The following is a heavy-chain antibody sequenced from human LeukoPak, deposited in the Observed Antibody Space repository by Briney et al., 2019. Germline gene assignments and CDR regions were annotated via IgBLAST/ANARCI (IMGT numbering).Heavy chain of an antibody. CDR2: ISYDGSNK. D-gene: IGHD3-22*01. J-gene: IGHJ6*02. CDR1: GFTFSTYT. V-gene: IGHV3-30-3*01. Sequence: QPGGSLRLSCAASGFTFSTYTVHWVRQAPGKGLEWVAIISYDGSNKYYADSVKGRFTISRDNSKNTLYLQMNSLRAEDTAVYYCARDYYDSSGGYGMDVWGQGTTVTVSS. CDR3: ARDYYDSSGGYGMDV.